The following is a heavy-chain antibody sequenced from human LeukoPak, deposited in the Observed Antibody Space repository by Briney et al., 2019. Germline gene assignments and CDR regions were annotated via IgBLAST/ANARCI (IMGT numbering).Heavy chain of an antibody. D-gene: IGHD3-16*02. Sequence: SETLSLTCSVSGYSISSGYYWGWFRQTPGRGLEWIASISHSGSPYYNPSLKSRVTISEDLSRNVFSLTLNSVTAADAAVYYCAREGRENIAIGVDWGQGALVTVSS. CDR2: ISHSGSP. J-gene: IGHJ4*02. V-gene: IGHV4-38-2*02. CDR3: AREGRENIAIGVD. CDR1: GYSISSGYY.